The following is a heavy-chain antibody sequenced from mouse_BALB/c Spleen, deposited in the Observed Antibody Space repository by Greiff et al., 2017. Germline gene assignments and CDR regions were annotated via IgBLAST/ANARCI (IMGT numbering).Heavy chain of an antibody. V-gene: IGHV5-17*02. J-gene: IGHJ2*01. Sequence: EVKLVESGGGLVQPGGSRKLSCAASGFTFSSFGMHWVRQAPGKGLEWVAYISSGSSTIYYADTVKGRFTISRDNPKNTLFLQMTSLRSEDTAMYYCARDYYGTPLDYWGQGTTLTVSS. CDR3: ARDYYGTPLDY. CDR2: ISSGSSTI. D-gene: IGHD1-1*01. CDR1: GFTFSSFG.